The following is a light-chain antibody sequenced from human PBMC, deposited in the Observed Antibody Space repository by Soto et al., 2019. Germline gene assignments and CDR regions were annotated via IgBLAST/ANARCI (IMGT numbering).Light chain of an antibody. CDR3: MQGGT. Sequence: DIVKTQSPLFLSVTPGEPASISCKSSQSLLHSTGKTYLHWYLQRPGQSPQLLIYEVSNRFSGVPDRISGSGSGTDFTLTISRVEAEDAGVYYCMQGGTSGQGTKPEIK. CDR2: EVS. J-gene: IGKJ2*01. CDR1: QSLLHSTGKTY. V-gene: IGKV2-29*03.